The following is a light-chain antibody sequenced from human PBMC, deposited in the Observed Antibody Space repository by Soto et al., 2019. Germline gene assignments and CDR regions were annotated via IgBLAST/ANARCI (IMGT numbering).Light chain of an antibody. CDR1: QSVRSGH. J-gene: IGKJ3*01. Sequence: ESVLTQSPGTLSLSPGDRATLSCRASQSVRSGHLAWYQQKPGQAPRLVIYDASTRATGIPDRFSGGGSGTDFTLTISRVEPEAFAVYYCHQYGRSASSITFGRGTKVEIK. V-gene: IGKV3-20*01. CDR3: HQYGRSASSIT. CDR2: DAS.